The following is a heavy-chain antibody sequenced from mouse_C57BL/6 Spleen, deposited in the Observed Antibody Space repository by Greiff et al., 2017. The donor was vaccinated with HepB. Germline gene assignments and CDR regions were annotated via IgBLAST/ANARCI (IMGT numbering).Heavy chain of an antibody. D-gene: IGHD1-1*01. V-gene: IGHV1-69*01. CDR3: AYGSSYDAWFAY. J-gene: IGHJ3*01. Sequence: VQLQQSGAELVMPGASVKLSCKASGYTFTSYWMHWVKQRPGQGLEWIGEIDPSDSYTNYNQKFKGKSTLTVDKSSSTAYMQLSSLTSEDSAVYYWAYGSSYDAWFAYWGQGTLVTVSA. CDR2: IDPSDSYT. CDR1: GYTFTSYW.